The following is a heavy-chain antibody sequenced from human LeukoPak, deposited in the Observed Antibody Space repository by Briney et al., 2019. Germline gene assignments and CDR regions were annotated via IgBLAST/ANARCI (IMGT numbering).Heavy chain of an antibody. CDR3: ARNAVVVGSAFDI. CDR2: INPSGGST. Sequence: GASVKVSCKASGYTFTSYCMHWVRQAPGQGLEWMGIINPSGGSTSYAQKFQGRVTMTRDTSTSTVYMELSSLRSEDTAVYYCARNAVVVGSAFDIWGQGTMVTVSS. J-gene: IGHJ3*02. D-gene: IGHD2-15*01. V-gene: IGHV1-46*01. CDR1: GYTFTSYC.